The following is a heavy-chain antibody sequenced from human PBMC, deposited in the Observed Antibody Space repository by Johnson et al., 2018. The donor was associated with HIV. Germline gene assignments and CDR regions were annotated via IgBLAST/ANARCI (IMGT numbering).Heavy chain of an antibody. D-gene: IGHD1-1*01. CDR3: AKDPPSTGWYAFDI. Sequence: QMQLVESGGGVVQPGRSLRLSCAASGFNFNNYGMHWVRQAPGKGLEWVAVISYDGSNKYFADSVKGRFTISRDKSKNTLYLQMNSLRAEDTAVYYCAKDPPSTGWYAFDIWGQGTMVTVSS. CDR2: ISYDGSNK. CDR1: GFNFNNYG. J-gene: IGHJ3*02. V-gene: IGHV3-30*18.